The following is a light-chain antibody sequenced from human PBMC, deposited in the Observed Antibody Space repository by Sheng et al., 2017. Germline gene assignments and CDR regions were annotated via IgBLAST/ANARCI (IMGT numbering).Light chain of an antibody. CDR1: QDIASW. V-gene: IGKV1-5*03. CDR3: QQYHRYPT. J-gene: IGKJ5*01. CDR2: KSS. Sequence: DIRMTQSPSTLSASIGDRVTITCRASQDIASWLAWYQQKPGKAPKLLIYKSSTLQSGVPPRFSGSGSGTEFTLTISSLQPDDFATYICQQYHRYPTFGQGTRVEI.